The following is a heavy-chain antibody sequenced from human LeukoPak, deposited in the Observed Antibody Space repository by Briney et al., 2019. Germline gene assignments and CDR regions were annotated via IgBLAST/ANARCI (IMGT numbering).Heavy chain of an antibody. CDR1: GFIFTGYY. V-gene: IGHV1-2*02. CDR2: INPNSGGT. CDR3: AREGWDQRDTAAFDH. J-gene: IGHJ4*02. D-gene: IGHD6-19*01. Sequence: ASVKVSCKASGFIFTGYYMHWVRQAPGQGLEWMGWINPNSGGTKYAQKFQGRVTMTRDTSISTAYMDLSRLRSDDTAVYYCAREGWDQRDTAAFDHWGQGTLVTVSS.